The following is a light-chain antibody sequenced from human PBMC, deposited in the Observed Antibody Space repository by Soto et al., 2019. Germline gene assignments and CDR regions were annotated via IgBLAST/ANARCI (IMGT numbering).Light chain of an antibody. CDR3: SSYTSSITHYV. CDR2: DVS. CDR1: SSDVGGYNY. J-gene: IGLJ1*01. V-gene: IGLV2-14*01. Sequence: QSALTQPASVSGSPGQSITISCTGTSSDVGGYNYVSWYQQHPGKAPKLMIYDVSNLPSGVSHRFSGSKSGNTASLNISGLQAEDEADYYFSSYTSSITHYVFGTGTKLTVL.